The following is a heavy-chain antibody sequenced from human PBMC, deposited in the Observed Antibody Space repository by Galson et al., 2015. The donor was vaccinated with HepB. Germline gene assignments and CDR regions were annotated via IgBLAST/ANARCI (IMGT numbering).Heavy chain of an antibody. CDR2: ISSSSSTI. J-gene: IGHJ3*02. CDR3: ARDGGKGLAGLGRLAFDI. V-gene: IGHV3-48*01. D-gene: IGHD3/OR15-3a*01. Sequence: SLRLSCAASGFTFSSYSMNWVRQAPGKGLEWVSYISSSSSTIYYADSVKGRFTISRDNAKNSLYLQMNSLRAEDTAVYGCARDGGKGLAGLGRLAFDIWGQGTMVTVSS. CDR1: GFTFSSYS.